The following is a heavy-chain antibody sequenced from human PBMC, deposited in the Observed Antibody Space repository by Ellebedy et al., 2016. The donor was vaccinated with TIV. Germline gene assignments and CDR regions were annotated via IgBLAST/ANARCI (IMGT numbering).Heavy chain of an antibody. CDR1: GFTVSSYW. V-gene: IGHV3-21*01. J-gene: IGHJ4*02. CDR2: IGGIITTT. Sequence: PGGSLRLSCTDSGFTVSSYWMQWVRQAPGKGLEWVSTIGGIITTTYYADSVKGRFTISRDNAKNSLYLQMNSLRAEDTAVYYCARVITSGVWLSGGYGYWGQGTLVTVSS. CDR3: ARVITSGVWLSGGYGY. D-gene: IGHD3-22*01.